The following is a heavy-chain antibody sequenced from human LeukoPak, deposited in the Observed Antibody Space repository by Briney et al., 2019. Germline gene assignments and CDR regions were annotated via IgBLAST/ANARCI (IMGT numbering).Heavy chain of an antibody. D-gene: IGHD3-22*01. J-gene: IGHJ4*02. Sequence: GGSLRLSCAVSGITLSNYGMSWVRQAPGKGLEWVAGISGSGGRTNYADSVKGRFTISRDNPKDTLYLQMNSLRAEDTAVYFCAKRGVVIRVILVGFHKEAYYFDSWGQGALVTVSS. CDR2: ISGSGGRT. V-gene: IGHV3-23*01. CDR3: AKRGVVIRVILVGFHKEAYYFDS. CDR1: GITLSNYG.